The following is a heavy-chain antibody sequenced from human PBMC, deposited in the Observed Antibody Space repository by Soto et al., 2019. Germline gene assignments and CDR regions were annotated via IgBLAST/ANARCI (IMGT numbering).Heavy chain of an antibody. D-gene: IGHD3-3*01. J-gene: IGHJ6*03. V-gene: IGHV3-48*01. Sequence: EVQLVESGGGLVQPGGSLRLSCAASGFTFSSYSMNWVRQAPGKGLEWVSYISSSSSTIYYADSVKGRFTISRDNAKNSLYLQMNSLRAEDTAVYYCARDRSEWLHYYMDVWGKGTTVTVSS. CDR2: ISSSSSTI. CDR3: ARDRSEWLHYYMDV. CDR1: GFTFSSYS.